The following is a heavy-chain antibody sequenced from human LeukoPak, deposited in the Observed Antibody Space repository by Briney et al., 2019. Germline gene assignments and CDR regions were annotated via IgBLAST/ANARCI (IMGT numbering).Heavy chain of an antibody. CDR1: GFTFSSYN. V-gene: IGHV3-21*01. D-gene: IGHD1-26*01. J-gene: IGHJ4*02. Sequence: PGGSLRLSCAASGFTFSSYNMNWVRQAPGRGLEWVSSISSSSSFIYYADSVKGRFTISRDNAKNSVFLQMDSLRAEDTAVYYCASRENSGSYYYFDFWGQGSLVTVSS. CDR3: ASRENSGSYYYFDF. CDR2: ISSSSSFI.